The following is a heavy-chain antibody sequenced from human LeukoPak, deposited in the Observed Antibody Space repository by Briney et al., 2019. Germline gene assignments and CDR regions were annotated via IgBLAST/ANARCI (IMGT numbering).Heavy chain of an antibody. CDR1: GFTVSSNY. CDR3: ARESGYSYGLAGFFDY. V-gene: IGHV3-53*01. Sequence: GGSLRLSCAASGFTVSSNYMSLVRQAPGKGLEWVSVIYSDGRIRYADSVKGRFTISRDDSKNTLYLQMNSLRAEDTAVYYCARESGYSYGLAGFFDYWGQGTLVTVSS. CDR2: IYSDGRI. J-gene: IGHJ4*02. D-gene: IGHD5-18*01.